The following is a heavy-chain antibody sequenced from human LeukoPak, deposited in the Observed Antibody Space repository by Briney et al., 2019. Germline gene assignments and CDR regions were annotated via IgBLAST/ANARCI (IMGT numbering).Heavy chain of an antibody. V-gene: IGHV4-39*01. CDR3: ARRRYYDSTGYLD. D-gene: IGHD3-22*01. J-gene: IGHJ1*01. CDR1: GGSISSSSYY. Sequence: PSETLPLTCTVSGGSISSSSYYWGWIRQPPGKGLEWIGDVYYSGRTYSSPSLKSRVAISVDTSWNQFFLNLNSVTAADTAVYYCARRRYYDSTGYLDWGQGTLVTVSS. CDR2: VYYSGRT.